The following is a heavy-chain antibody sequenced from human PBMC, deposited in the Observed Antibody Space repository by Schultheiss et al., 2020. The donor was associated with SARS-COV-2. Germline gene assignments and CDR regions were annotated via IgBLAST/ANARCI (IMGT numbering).Heavy chain of an antibody. CDR2: ISGSGLKT. Sequence: GGSLRLSCAASGFTFSDHFMTWVRQAPGKGLEWVSAISGSGLKTYYADSVQGRFRSSRDNGNNTTSLQMNSLKVEDTAVYYCAKGRVLPADQPHYFESWGQGTLVTVSS. V-gene: IGHV3-11*01. CDR1: GFTFSDHF. J-gene: IGHJ4*02. CDR3: AKGRVLPADQPHYFES. D-gene: IGHD2-2*01.